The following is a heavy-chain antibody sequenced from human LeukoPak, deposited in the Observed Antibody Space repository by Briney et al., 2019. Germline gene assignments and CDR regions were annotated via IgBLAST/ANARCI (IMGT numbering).Heavy chain of an antibody. CDR1: GYTFTGYY. Sequence: ASVKVSCKASGYTFTGYYMHWVRQAPGQGLEWMGWINLNNDDTNYAQKFQGWVTMTRDTSISTAYMELSRLRSDDTAVYYCAREGGIAVVPFDYWGQGTLVTVSS. CDR2: INLNNDDT. D-gene: IGHD6-19*01. CDR3: AREGGIAVVPFDY. J-gene: IGHJ4*02. V-gene: IGHV1-2*04.